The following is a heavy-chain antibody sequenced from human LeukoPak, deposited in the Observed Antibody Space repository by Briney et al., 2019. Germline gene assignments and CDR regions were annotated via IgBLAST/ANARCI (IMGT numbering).Heavy chain of an antibody. Sequence: GASVKVSCKASGGTFSSYAISWVRQAPGQGLEWMGGIIPIFGTANYAQKLQGRVTITADKSTSTAYMELSSLRSEDTAVYYCARDAGYYYDSSGYLVFDYWGQGTLVTVSS. CDR3: ARDAGYYYDSSGYLVFDY. CDR1: GGTFSSYA. J-gene: IGHJ4*02. D-gene: IGHD3-22*01. V-gene: IGHV1-69*06. CDR2: IIPIFGTA.